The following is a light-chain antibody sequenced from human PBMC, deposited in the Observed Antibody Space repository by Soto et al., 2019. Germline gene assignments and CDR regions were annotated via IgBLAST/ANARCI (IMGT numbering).Light chain of an antibody. Sequence: DIQMTMSPSTLSASVGDGVTITCRASQSISSWLAWYQQKPGKAPKLLIYDASSLESGVPSRFSGSGSGTEFTLTISSLQPDDFATYYCQQDNSYSWTFGQGTKVDI. J-gene: IGKJ1*01. CDR3: QQDNSYSWT. CDR1: QSISSW. V-gene: IGKV1-5*01. CDR2: DAS.